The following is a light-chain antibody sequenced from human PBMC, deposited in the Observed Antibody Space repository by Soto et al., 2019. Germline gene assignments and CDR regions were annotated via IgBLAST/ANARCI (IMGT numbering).Light chain of an antibody. CDR1: QDIAIY. V-gene: IGKV1-9*01. CDR3: QQLRMYPST. Sequence: IQLTQSPSSLSASVGDRVTITCRASQDIAIYLAWYQQKPGEAPKLLIYAASTLYGGVPSRFSGSGSGTDFALPITSLQAEDFATYYCQQLRMYPSTFSGGTKVEIK. J-gene: IGKJ4*01. CDR2: AAS.